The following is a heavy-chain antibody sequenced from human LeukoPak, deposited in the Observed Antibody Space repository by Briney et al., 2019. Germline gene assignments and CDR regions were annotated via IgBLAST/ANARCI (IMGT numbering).Heavy chain of an antibody. D-gene: IGHD6-19*01. Sequence: PGGSLRLSCAAPGFIFDNYAIHWVRQAPGKGLEWVSLISGDGGSTFYADSVRDRFTISRDNTRKSLSLQMSSLRSEDTALYYCARESETSGWYDYWGQGTLVTVSS. J-gene: IGHJ4*02. V-gene: IGHV3-43*02. CDR2: ISGDGGST. CDR3: ARESETSGWYDY. CDR1: GFIFDNYA.